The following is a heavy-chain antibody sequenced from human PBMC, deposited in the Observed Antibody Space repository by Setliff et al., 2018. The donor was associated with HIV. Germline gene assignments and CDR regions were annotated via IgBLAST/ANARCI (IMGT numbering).Heavy chain of an antibody. CDR2: IYHTGST. V-gene: IGHV4-31*03. CDR1: GGSISSGGYF. D-gene: IGHD4-17*01. J-gene: IGHJ4*02. CDR3: ARSGSYGGNLNY. Sequence: SETLSLTCTVSGGSISSGGYFWSWIRQHPGKGLEWIGYIYHTGSTYYNPSLQSRATISIDTFKNQFSLTLRSVTAADTAVYYCARSGSYGGNLNYWGQGSLVTVSS.